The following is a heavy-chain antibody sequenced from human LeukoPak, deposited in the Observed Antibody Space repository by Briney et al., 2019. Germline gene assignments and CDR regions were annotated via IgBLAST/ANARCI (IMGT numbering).Heavy chain of an antibody. Sequence: ETLSLTCTVPGGSISSYYWSWVRQAPGKGLEWVSAISGSGGGTYYADSVKGRFTISRDNSRNTLYLQMNSLRAEDTAVYYCAKYYIGYCSGGSCSGGFDPWGQGTLVTVSS. D-gene: IGHD2-15*01. CDR2: ISGSGGGT. J-gene: IGHJ5*02. CDR1: GGSISSYY. CDR3: AKYYIGYCSGGSCSGGFDP. V-gene: IGHV3-23*01.